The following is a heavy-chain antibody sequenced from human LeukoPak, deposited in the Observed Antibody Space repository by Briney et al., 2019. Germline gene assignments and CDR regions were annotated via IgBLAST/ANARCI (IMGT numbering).Heavy chain of an antibody. CDR3: ARGSGYVYY. V-gene: IGHV4-59*01. D-gene: IGHD5-12*01. J-gene: IGHJ4*02. CDR2: IYYTGST. Sequence: PSETLSLTCTVSGGSLSSYYWSWIRQPPGKGLEWLGSIYYTGSTNYPPSLKSRVTISLDTSKNQFSLRLSSVTAADTAVYYCARGSGYVYYWGQGTLVTVSS. CDR1: GGSLSSYY.